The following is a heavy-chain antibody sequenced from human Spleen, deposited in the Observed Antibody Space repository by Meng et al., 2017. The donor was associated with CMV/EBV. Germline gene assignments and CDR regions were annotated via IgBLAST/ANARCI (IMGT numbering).Heavy chain of an antibody. CDR2: IYSSGSST. J-gene: IGHJ6*02. CDR3: AKGTWGDYYYGMDV. D-gene: IGHD3-16*01. V-gene: IGHV3-23*03. Sequence: GESLKISCAASGFTFSRYWMSWVRQAPGKGLEWVSVIYSSGSSTFYGDSVKGRFTISRDNSRNTLYLQMNSLRADDTAVYYCAKGTWGDYYYGMDVWGQGTTVTVSS. CDR1: GFTFSRYW.